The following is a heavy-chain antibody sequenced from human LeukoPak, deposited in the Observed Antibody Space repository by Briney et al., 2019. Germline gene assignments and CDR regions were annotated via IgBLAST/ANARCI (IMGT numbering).Heavy chain of an antibody. D-gene: IGHD3-16*02. Sequence: GGSLRLSCAASRFTFSSYAMSWVRQAPGKGLGWVSGISGSGFSKYYADSVNGRFTISRDNSKNTLNLQMNSLRVEDTAVYYCAKGGYRAAFDDWGQGTLVTVSS. V-gene: IGHV3-23*01. CDR1: RFTFSSYA. CDR2: ISGSGFSK. J-gene: IGHJ4*02. CDR3: AKGGYRAAFDD.